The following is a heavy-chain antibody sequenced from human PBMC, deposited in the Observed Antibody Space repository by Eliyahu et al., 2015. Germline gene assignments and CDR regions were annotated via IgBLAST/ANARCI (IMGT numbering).Heavy chain of an antibody. V-gene: IGHV3-30-3*01. CDR1: XFPLXXYA. J-gene: IGHJ3*02. CDR2: ISYDGSNK. CDR3: ARDLSTTGTTIGAFDI. D-gene: IGHD1-1*01. Sequence: QVQLVESGGGVVQPGRSLXXSCAASXFPLXXYAMHXVRQAPGKGLEWVAVISYDGSNKYYADSVKGRFTISRDNSKNTLYLQMNSLRAEDTAVYYCARDLSTTGTTIGAFDIWGQGTMVTVSS.